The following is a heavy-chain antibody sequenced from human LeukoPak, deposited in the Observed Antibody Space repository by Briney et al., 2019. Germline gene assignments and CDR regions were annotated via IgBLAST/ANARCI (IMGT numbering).Heavy chain of an antibody. V-gene: IGHV4-59*01. CDR2: IYYSGST. Sequence: PGGSLRLSCAASGFTFSSFALSWIRQPPGKGLEWIGYIYYSGSTNYNPSLKSRVTISVDTSKNQFSLKLSSVTAADTAVYYCAREGDGYNSVAFDIWGQGTMVTVSS. CDR3: AREGDGYNSVAFDI. CDR1: GFTFSSFA. J-gene: IGHJ3*02. D-gene: IGHD5-24*01.